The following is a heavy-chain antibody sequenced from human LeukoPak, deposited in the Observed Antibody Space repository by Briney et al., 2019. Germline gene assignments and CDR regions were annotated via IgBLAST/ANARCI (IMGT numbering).Heavy chain of an antibody. CDR1: GGSFSGYY. V-gene: IGHV4-34*01. J-gene: IGHJ3*02. CDR2: INHSGST. CDR3: ARSPPAFDI. Sequence: PSETLSLTCAVYGGSFSGYYWSWIRQPPGKGLEWIGEINHSGSTNYNPSLKSRVTISVDTSKNQFSLKLSSVTAADTAVYYCARSPPAFDIWGQGTMVTVSS.